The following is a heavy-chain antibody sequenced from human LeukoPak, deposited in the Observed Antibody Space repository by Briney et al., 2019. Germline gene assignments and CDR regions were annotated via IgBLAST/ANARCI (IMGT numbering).Heavy chain of an antibody. CDR2: IYPKSGES. CDR3: ARDKAVAGIGAFNY. J-gene: IGHJ4*02. V-gene: IGHV1-2*02. CDR1: GYTFTDYY. D-gene: IGHD6-19*01. Sequence: ASVKVSCKASGYTFTDYYIHWVRQAPGQGLEWMAFIYPKSGESKYAQKFQGRVTMTRDTSITTAYMELSSLRSEDTAVYYCARDKAVAGIGAFNYWGQGTLVTVSS.